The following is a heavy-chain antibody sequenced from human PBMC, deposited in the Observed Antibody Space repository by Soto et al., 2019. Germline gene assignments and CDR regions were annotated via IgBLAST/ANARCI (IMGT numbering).Heavy chain of an antibody. Sequence: QVQLVQSGAEVKKPGASVQVSCRASGYTFTTYTLLWVRQSPGQRLEWMAWINPGNGDTRYSQNFQGRVTATRDTSASTAYMKMSSLRSDDTATYYGARKQPGFQIGWAWALDIWGQGTMVTVSS. J-gene: IGHJ3*02. CDR1: GYTFTTYT. CDR2: INPGNGDT. CDR3: ARKQPGFQIGWAWALDI. V-gene: IGHV1-3*01. D-gene: IGHD1-26*01.